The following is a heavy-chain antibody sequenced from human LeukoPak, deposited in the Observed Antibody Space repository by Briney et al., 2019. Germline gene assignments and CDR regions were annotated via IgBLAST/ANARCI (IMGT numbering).Heavy chain of an antibody. D-gene: IGHD3-22*01. V-gene: IGHV4-34*01. CDR1: GGSFSGYY. J-gene: IGHJ4*02. Sequence: SETLSLTCAVYGGSFSGYYWSWIRQPPGKGLEWIGEINHSGSTNYNPSLKSRVTISVDTSKNQFSLKLSSVTAADTAVYYCARLLTYYYDSSGYFTNYFDYWGQGTLVTVSS. CDR3: ARLLTYYYDSSGYFTNYFDY. CDR2: INHSGST.